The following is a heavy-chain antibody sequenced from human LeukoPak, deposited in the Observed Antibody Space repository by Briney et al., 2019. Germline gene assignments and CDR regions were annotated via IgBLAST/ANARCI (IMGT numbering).Heavy chain of an antibody. V-gene: IGHV5-51*01. CDR3: ARLSYDFWSGYKSIPNWFDP. CDR1: GYSFTNYW. CDR2: IYPGDSDT. Sequence: GESLKISCKGSGYSFTNYWIGWVRQMPGKGLEWMGIIYPGDSDTRYSPSFQGQVTISADKSISTAYLQWSSLKASDTAMYYCARLSYDFWSGYKSIPNWFDPLCQGTLVTVSS. J-gene: IGHJ5*02. D-gene: IGHD3-3*01.